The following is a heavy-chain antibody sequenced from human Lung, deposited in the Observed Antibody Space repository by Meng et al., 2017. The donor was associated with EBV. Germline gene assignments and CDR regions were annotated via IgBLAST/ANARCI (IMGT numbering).Heavy chain of an antibody. J-gene: IGHJ4*02. Sequence: GQVTEAGPGVVMPSQTLFLTCTVSGGSVDSGAYYWSCIRQRPGKGLEWIGYIYYSGSTFYTPSLKSRATLSVDTSKNQCSLKLNSLTAADTAVYYCARLRLVWMFDYWGQGALVTVSS. CDR1: GGSVDSGAYY. CDR3: ARLRLVWMFDY. CDR2: IYYSGST. D-gene: IGHD6-19*01. V-gene: IGHV4-31*03.